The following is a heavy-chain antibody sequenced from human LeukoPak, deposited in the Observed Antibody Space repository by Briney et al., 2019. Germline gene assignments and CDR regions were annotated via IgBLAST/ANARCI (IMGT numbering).Heavy chain of an antibody. Sequence: SVKVSCKASGGTFSSYAISWVRQAPGQGLEWMGGIIPIFGTANYAQKFQGRVTITADESTSTAYMELSSLRSEDTAVYYCASSRFNRGDSSSWYYFDYWGQGTLVTVSS. CDR3: ASSRFNRGDSSSWYYFDY. J-gene: IGHJ4*02. V-gene: IGHV1-69*13. CDR1: GGTFSSYA. D-gene: IGHD6-13*01. CDR2: IIPIFGTA.